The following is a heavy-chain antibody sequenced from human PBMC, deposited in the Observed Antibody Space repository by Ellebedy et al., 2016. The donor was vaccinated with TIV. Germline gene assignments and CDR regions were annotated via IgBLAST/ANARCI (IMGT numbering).Heavy chain of an antibody. CDR3: ARHFGWGSPYYLDY. J-gene: IGHJ4*02. Sequence: MPSETLSLTCTVSGGSFSGYFWSWPRQPPGQGLQWIAYVHPTGTTNFLPSLKSRVTISLDTSKNQFSLNLTSVTSVDTAVYYCARHFGWGSPYYLDYWGQGILVTVSS. D-gene: IGHD3-3*01. CDR2: VHPTGTT. V-gene: IGHV4-59*01. CDR1: GGSFSGYF.